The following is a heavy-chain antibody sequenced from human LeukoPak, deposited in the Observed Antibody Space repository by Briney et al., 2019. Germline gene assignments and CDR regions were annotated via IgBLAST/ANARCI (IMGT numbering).Heavy chain of an antibody. V-gene: IGHV3-23*01. CDR3: ANGDSSGWVPKY. Sequence: GGSLRLSCAASGFTFSGYAMSWVRQAPGKGLEWVSAISGSGGSTYYADSVKGRFTISRDNSKNTLYLQMNSLRAEDTAVYYCANGDSSGWVPKYWGQGTLVTVSS. J-gene: IGHJ4*02. D-gene: IGHD6-19*01. CDR1: GFTFSGYA. CDR2: ISGSGGST.